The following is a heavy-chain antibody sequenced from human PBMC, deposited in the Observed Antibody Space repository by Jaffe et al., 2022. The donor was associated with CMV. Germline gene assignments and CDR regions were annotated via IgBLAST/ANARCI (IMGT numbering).Heavy chain of an antibody. J-gene: IGHJ5*02. V-gene: IGHV3-7*03. CDR3: ARDKGSIWFGELLTGRWFDP. D-gene: IGHD3-10*01. CDR2: IKQDGSEK. CDR1: GFTFSSYW. Sequence: EVQLVESGGGLVQPGGSLRLSCAASGFTFSSYWMSWVRQAPGKGLEWVANIKQDGSEKYYVDSVKGRFTISRDNAKNSLYLQMNSLRAEDTAVYYCARDKGSIWFGELLTGRWFDPWGQGTLVTVSS.